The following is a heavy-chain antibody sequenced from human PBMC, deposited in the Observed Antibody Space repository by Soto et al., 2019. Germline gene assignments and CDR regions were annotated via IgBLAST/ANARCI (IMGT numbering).Heavy chain of an antibody. V-gene: IGHV1-46*03. Sequence: QVQLVQSGAEVKKPGASVKVSCKTSGYTFTSYFMNWVRQAPGQGLERMGVINPSGGSTSHAQKFQGRVTTIQDTSTSKIYMERSSLRFEDTAVYYRGRVYCSGGSSYSIDYWGQGTLGNGSS. D-gene: IGHD2-15*01. CDR2: INPSGGST. CDR3: GRVYCSGGSSYSIDY. CDR1: GYTFTSYF. J-gene: IGHJ4*02.